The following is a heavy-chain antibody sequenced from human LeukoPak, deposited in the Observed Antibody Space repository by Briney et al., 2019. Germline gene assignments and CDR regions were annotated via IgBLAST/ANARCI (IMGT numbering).Heavy chain of an antibody. Sequence: PSETLSLTCAVSGGSISSYYWSWIRQPAGKGLESIGHISTSGSTNYNPSLKSRVTMSVDTSKNQFSLKLSSVTAADTAVYYCARVRYSDSSVLTRKRSYYFDYWGQGTLVTVSS. CDR1: GGSISSYY. V-gene: IGHV4-4*07. D-gene: IGHD3-22*01. CDR3: ARVRYSDSSVLTRKRSYYFDY. CDR2: ISTSGST. J-gene: IGHJ4*02.